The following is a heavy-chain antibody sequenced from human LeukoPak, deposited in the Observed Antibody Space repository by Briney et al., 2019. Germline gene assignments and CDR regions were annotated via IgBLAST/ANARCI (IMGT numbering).Heavy chain of an antibody. J-gene: IGHJ4*02. CDR2: INQGGTEK. Sequence: ETLSLTCAVYGGSFSGYYWSWVRQAPGKGLEWVANINQGGTEKYYVDSVKGRFTISRDNAKNSLYLQMNSLRVEDTAVYYCARIAVAGYDYWGQGTLVTVSS. D-gene: IGHD6-19*01. CDR1: GGSFSGYY. V-gene: IGHV3-7*01. CDR3: ARIAVAGYDY.